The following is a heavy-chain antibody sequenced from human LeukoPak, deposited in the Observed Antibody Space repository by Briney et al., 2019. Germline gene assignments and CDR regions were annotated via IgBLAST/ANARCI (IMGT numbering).Heavy chain of an antibody. J-gene: IGHJ4*02. CDR3: ARLSANSSAYFFDY. CDR2: IYRGGST. CDR1: GFTVDSNY. V-gene: IGHV3-66*04. Sequence: GGSLRLSCTASGFTVDSNYMSGVRQAPGKGLVWFSIIYRGGSTNYADSVKGRFTISRDTSKNTLYLQMNSLRAEDTAVYYCARLSANSSAYFFDYWGQGTLVTVSS. D-gene: IGHD3-22*01.